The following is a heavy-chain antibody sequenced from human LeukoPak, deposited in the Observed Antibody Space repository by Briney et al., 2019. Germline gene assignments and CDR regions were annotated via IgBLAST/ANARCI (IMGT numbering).Heavy chain of an antibody. CDR2: INSDGSST. Sequence: GGSLRLSCAASGFTFSSYWMHWVRQAPGKGLVWVSRINSDGSSTSYADSVKGRFTISRDNAKNTLYLQMNSLRAEDTAVYYCAGGQYYDFWSGYQSYYYYYMDVWGKGTTVTVSS. CDR3: AGGQYYDFWSGYQSYYYYYMDV. V-gene: IGHV3-74*01. J-gene: IGHJ6*03. CDR1: GFTFSSYW. D-gene: IGHD3-3*01.